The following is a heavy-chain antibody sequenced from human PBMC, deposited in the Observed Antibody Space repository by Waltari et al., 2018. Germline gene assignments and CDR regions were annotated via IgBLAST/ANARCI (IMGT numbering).Heavy chain of an antibody. Sequence: QVQLQESGPGLVKPSETLSLTCPVSGGSISGYSWSWIRQPAGKGLEWIGRFYSSGSTNYNPSLKSRVTMSVDTSKNQFSLKLSSVTAADTAVYYCARESVNWFDPWGQGTLVTVSS. CDR3: ARESVNWFDP. J-gene: IGHJ5*02. V-gene: IGHV4-4*07. CDR2: FYSSGST. CDR1: GGSISGYS.